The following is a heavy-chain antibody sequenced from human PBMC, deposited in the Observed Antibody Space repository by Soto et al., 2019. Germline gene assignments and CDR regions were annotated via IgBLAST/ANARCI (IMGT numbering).Heavy chain of an antibody. CDR3: ARDPHSILSEGGKLPESDY. V-gene: IGHV3-21*01. CDR1: GFTFSSYS. D-gene: IGHD1-7*01. CDR2: ISSSSSYI. J-gene: IGHJ4*02. Sequence: EVQLVESGGGLVKPGGSLRLSCAASGFTFSSYSMNWVRQAPGKGLEWVSSISSSSSYIYYADSVKGRFTISRDNAKNSLYLQMNSLRAEDTAVYYCARDPHSILSEGGKLPESDYWGQGTLVTVSS.